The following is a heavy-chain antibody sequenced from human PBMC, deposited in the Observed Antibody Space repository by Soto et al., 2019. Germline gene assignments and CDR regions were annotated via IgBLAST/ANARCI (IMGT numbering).Heavy chain of an antibody. J-gene: IGHJ4*02. CDR1: GFTFGDYA. Sequence: PGGSLRLSCTASGFTFGDYAMSWFRQAPGKGLEWVGFIRSKAYGGTTEYAASVKGRFTISRDDSKSIAYLQMNSLKTEDTAVYYCTRDDPNLCIAARCYYFDYWGQGTLVTVSS. D-gene: IGHD6-6*01. V-gene: IGHV3-49*03. CDR3: TRDDPNLCIAARCYYFDY. CDR2: IRSKAYGGTT.